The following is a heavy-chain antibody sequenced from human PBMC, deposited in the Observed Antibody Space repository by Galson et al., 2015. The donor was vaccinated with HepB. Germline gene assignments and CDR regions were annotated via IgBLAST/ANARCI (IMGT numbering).Heavy chain of an antibody. CDR1: GFTFSSYS. J-gene: IGHJ4*02. CDR2: ISSSSTI. CDR3: AKPRYSGYDGGHFDY. V-gene: IGHV3-48*01. Sequence: SLRLSCAASGFTFSSYSMNWVRQAPGKGLEWISYISSSSTIYYADSVKGRFTISRDNAKNSLFLQMSSLRAEDTAVYYCAKPRYSGYDGGHFDYWGQGTLVTVSS. D-gene: IGHD5-12*01.